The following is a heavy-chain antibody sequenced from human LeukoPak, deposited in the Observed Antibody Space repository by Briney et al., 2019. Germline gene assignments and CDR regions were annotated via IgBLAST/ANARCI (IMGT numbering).Heavy chain of an antibody. V-gene: IGHV3-33*01. Sequence: GGSLRLSCAASGFTLSSYAMYWVRQAPGKGLEWVTNIWYDGSNKYYADSVKGRFTISRDNSKNTLYLQMKSLRAEDTAVYYCARGLFNHDNSGLNYWGQGTRVTVSS. CDR3: ARGLFNHDNSGLNY. CDR2: IWYDGSNK. J-gene: IGHJ4*02. CDR1: GFTLSSYA. D-gene: IGHD3-22*01.